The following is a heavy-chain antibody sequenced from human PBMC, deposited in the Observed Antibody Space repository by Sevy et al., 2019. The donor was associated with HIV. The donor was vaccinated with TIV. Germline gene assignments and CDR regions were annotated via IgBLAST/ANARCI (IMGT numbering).Heavy chain of an antibody. Sequence: ASVKVSCKVSGYTLTELSMHWVRQAPGKGLEWMGGFDPEDGETIYAQKFQGRVTMTEDTSTDTAYMELSSLRSEDTAVYYCATAGRAVGYYCYMDVWGKGTTVTVSS. J-gene: IGHJ6*03. CDR3: ATAGRAVGYYCYMDV. CDR1: GYTLTELS. D-gene: IGHD1-26*01. CDR2: FDPEDGET. V-gene: IGHV1-24*01.